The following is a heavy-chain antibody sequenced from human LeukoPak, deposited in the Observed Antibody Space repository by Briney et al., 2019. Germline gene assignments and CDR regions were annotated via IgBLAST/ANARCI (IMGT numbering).Heavy chain of an antibody. J-gene: IGHJ4*02. CDR2: IIPILGIA. V-gene: IGHV1-69*04. CDR3: AREMDARTGTTN. Sequence: GASVKVSCKASGYTFTSYDISWVRQAPGQGLEWMGRIIPILGIANYAQKFQGRVTITADKSTSTAYMELSSLRSEDTAVYYCAREMDARTGTTNWGQGTLVTVSS. D-gene: IGHD1-1*01. CDR1: GYTFTSYD.